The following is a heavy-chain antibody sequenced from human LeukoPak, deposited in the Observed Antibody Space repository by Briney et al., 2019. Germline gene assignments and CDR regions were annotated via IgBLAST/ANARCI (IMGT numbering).Heavy chain of an antibody. V-gene: IGHV4-59*08. CDR1: GDSISSYY. CDR3: ARGMGATTSVSYYGMDV. D-gene: IGHD1-26*01. Sequence: SSETLSLTCTVSGDSISSYYWNWIRQPPGKGLEWIGSVYYSGSSNSNPSLKSRVTISVDTSKSQFFLILASVTAADTAVYYCARGMGATTSVSYYGMDVWGHGATVTVSS. CDR2: VYYSGSS. J-gene: IGHJ6*02.